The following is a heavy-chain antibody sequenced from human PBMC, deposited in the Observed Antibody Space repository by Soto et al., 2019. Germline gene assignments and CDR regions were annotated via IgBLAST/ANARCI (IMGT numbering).Heavy chain of an antibody. D-gene: IGHD3-16*01. Sequence: GGSLRLSCAASGFTFTTYWMHWVRQAPGEGLVWVSRVNGDGTGTSYADSVKGRFTISRDNAKNTVYLQMNSLRAEDTAVYYCARDPYSPASLFYTYMDVWGKGTTVTVSS. J-gene: IGHJ6*03. CDR1: GFTFTTYW. V-gene: IGHV3-74*01. CDR2: VNGDGTGT. CDR3: ARDPYSPASLFYTYMDV.